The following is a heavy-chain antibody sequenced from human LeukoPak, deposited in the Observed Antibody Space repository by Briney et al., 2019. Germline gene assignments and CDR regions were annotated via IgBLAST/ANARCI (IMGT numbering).Heavy chain of an antibody. V-gene: IGHV5-51*01. CDR1: GYSFTSYW. CDR3: ARHLPSGGWYYFDY. D-gene: IGHD6-19*01. Sequence: HGESLKISCKGSGYSFTSYWIGWVRQMPGKGLGWMGIIYPGDSDTRYSPSFQGQVTIPADKSISTAYLQWSSLKASDTAMYYCARHLPSGGWYYFDYWGQGTLVTVSS. J-gene: IGHJ4*02. CDR2: IYPGDSDT.